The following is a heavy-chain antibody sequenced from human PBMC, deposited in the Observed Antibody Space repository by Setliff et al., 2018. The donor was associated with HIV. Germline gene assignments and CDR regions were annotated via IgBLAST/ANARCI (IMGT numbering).Heavy chain of an antibody. CDR2: FHYSGST. CDR3: ARGPYYYDSSGYYH. CDR1: GGSISSSSYY. Sequence: KPSETLSLTCNVSGGSISSSSYYWGWIRQPPGKGLEWIGSFHYSGSTSYNPSLRSLVTISVDTSKNQFSLKLSSVTAADTAVYYCARGPYYYDSSGYYHRGQGTLVTVSS. D-gene: IGHD3-22*01. V-gene: IGHV4-39*07. J-gene: IGHJ4*02.